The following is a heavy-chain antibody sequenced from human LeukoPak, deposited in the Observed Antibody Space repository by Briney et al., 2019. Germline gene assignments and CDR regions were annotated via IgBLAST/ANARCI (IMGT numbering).Heavy chain of an antibody. CDR3: ARVSPYDFWRSYYYYYMDV. V-gene: IGHV4-4*09. CDR1: GGSISSYY. Sequence: PSETLSLTCTVSGGSISSYYWSWIRQPPGKGLEWIGYIYTSGSTNYNPSLKSRVTISVDTSKNQFSVKLSSVTAADTAMYYCARVSPYDFWRSYYYYYMDVWGQGTTVTVSS. J-gene: IGHJ6*03. D-gene: IGHD3-3*01. CDR2: IYTSGST.